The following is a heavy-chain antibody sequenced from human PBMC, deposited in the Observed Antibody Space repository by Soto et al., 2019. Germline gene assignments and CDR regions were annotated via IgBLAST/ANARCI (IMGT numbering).Heavy chain of an antibody. CDR3: VRGPSHGAFDI. CDR1: GSTFSSYD. V-gene: IGHV3-30-3*01. J-gene: IGHJ3*02. Sequence: VQVVESGGDVVQPGRSLRLSCAASGSTFSSYDIHWVRQAPGKGLQWLAHISPDGNNAYYADSVKGRFTISRDNAGNTVYLQVNSLRPEDTALYPCVRGPSHGAFDIWGQGTLVTVS. CDR2: ISPDGNNA.